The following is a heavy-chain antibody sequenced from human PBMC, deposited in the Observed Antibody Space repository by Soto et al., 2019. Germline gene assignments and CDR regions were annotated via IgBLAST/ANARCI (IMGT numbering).Heavy chain of an antibody. V-gene: IGHV3-74*01. CDR3: TRGPRASSGGTGAY. J-gene: IGHJ4*02. Sequence: QLVEAGGGLVPPGGSLRLSCTVSGFSFDSYWMHWVRQAPGKGPVWVSRIDYDGTTTNYADFVKGRFTISRDNAKNTLYLQMNSLRSEDTSVYYCTRGPRASSGGTGAYWGQGTLVTVSS. CDR2: IDYDGTTT. CDR1: GFSFDSYW. D-gene: IGHD2-2*01.